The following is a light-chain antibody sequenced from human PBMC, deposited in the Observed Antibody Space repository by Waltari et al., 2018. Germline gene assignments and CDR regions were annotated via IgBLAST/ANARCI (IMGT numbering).Light chain of an antibody. V-gene: IGKV3-20*01. J-gene: IGKJ1*01. CDR1: QSVSRS. Sequence: IVLTQSPGTLSLSPGERATLPCRASQSVSRSFAWYQQKPGQAPKLLIYGASTRATGIPDRFTGSGSGTDFSLTISSLEPEDFAIYFCQHYVRLPATFGQGTKVEIK. CDR2: GAS. CDR3: QHYVRLPAT.